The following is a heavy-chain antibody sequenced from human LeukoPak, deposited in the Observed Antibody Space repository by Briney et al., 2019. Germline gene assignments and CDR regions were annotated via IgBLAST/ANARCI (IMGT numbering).Heavy chain of an antibody. CDR3: ARDMVRGDVP. J-gene: IGHJ5*02. V-gene: IGHV3-48*01. Sequence: GGSLRLSCAASGFTFSSYSMNWVRQAPGKGLEWISYISSSSSTIYYADSVKGRFTISRDNAKNSLYLQLNSLRAEDTAVYYCARDMVRGDVPWGQGTLVTVSS. CDR2: ISSSSSTI. D-gene: IGHD3-10*01. CDR1: GFTFSSYS.